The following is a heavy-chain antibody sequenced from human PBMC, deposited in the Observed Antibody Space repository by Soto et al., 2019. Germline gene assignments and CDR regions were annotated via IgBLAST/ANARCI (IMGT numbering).Heavy chain of an antibody. CDR1: GFTFSSYE. CDR3: ARHFSGRPGRGLLLNYYGMDV. J-gene: IGHJ6*02. V-gene: IGHV3-48*03. D-gene: IGHD2-15*01. CDR2: ISSSGSTI. Sequence: PGGSRRLSCAASGFTFSSYEMNWVRQAPGKGLEWVSYISSSGSTIYYADSVKGRFTISRDNAKNSLYMQMNSLRAEDTAVYYCARHFSGRPGRGLLLNYYGMDVWGQGTTVTVSS.